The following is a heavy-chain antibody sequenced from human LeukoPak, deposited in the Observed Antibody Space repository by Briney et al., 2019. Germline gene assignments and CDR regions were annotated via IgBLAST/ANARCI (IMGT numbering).Heavy chain of an antibody. CDR3: ARGGYYYDSSGYLYYFDY. CDR1: GDSVSSGSYY. V-gene: IGHV4-61*01. CDR2: IYYSGST. J-gene: IGHJ4*02. Sequence: PSETLSLTCTVSGDSVSSGSYYWSWIRQPPGKGLEWIGYIYYSGSTNYNPSLKSRVTISVDTSKNQFSLKLSSVTAADTAVYYCARGGYYYDSSGYLYYFDYWGQGTLVTVSS. D-gene: IGHD3-22*01.